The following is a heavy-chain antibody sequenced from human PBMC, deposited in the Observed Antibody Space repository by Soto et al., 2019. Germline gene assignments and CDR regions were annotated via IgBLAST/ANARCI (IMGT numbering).Heavy chain of an antibody. V-gene: IGHV4-59*01. CDR3: ARSGYYTSFDY. CDR2: IYDNGST. Sequence: SETLSLTCTVSGGSISSYYWSWIRQPPGKGLECIGYIYDNGSTKYNPSLKSRVTTSVDMSKNQFSLKLSSVTAADTAVYYCARSGYYTSFDYWGQGTLVTVSS. D-gene: IGHD3-3*01. CDR1: GGSISSYY. J-gene: IGHJ4*02.